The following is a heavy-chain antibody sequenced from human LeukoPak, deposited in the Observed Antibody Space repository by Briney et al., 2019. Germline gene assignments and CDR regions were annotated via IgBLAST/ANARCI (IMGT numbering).Heavy chain of an antibody. V-gene: IGHV4-30-4*08. Sequence: SETLSLTCTVSGGSISSGDYYWSWIRQPPGKGLEWIGYIYYSGSTYYNPSLKSRVTISVDTSKNQFSLKLSSVTAADTAVYYCARSGTYYYYMDVWGKGTTVIVSS. CDR3: ARSGTYYYYMDV. J-gene: IGHJ6*03. CDR1: GGSISSGDYY. CDR2: IYYSGST. D-gene: IGHD1-1*01.